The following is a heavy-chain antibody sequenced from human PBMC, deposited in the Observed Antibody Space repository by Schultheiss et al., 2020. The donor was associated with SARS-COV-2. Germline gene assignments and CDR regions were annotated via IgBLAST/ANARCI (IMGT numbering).Heavy chain of an antibody. Sequence: GGSLRLSCAASGFTFSTFAMSWVRQAPGKGLEWVSLISWDGGSTYYADSVKGRFTISRDNAENSLYLQMDSLRVEDTAVYYCARVERGYSYGRLYYYYYMDVWGKGTTVTVSS. CDR2: ISWDGGST. CDR3: ARVERGYSYGRLYYYYYMDV. D-gene: IGHD5-18*01. J-gene: IGHJ6*03. CDR1: GFTFSTFA. V-gene: IGHV3-23*01.